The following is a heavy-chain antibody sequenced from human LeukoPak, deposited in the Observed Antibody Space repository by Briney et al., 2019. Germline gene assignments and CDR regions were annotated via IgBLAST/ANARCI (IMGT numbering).Heavy chain of an antibody. D-gene: IGHD2-21*01. CDR1: GFTFSSYG. CDR2: ISGSGSST. CDR3: AKDPFAIEAADY. Sequence: PGGSLRLSCAASGFTFSSYGMSWVRQAPGKGLEWVSAISGSGSSTYCADSVKGRFTISRDNSKNTLYLQMNSLRAEDTAVYYCAKDPFAIEAADYWGQGTLVTVSS. J-gene: IGHJ4*02. V-gene: IGHV3-23*01.